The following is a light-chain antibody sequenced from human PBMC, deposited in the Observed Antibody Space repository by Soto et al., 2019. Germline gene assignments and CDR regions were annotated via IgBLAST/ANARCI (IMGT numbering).Light chain of an antibody. CDR1: SSGFDTYNS. V-gene: IGLV2-14*01. CDR2: EVS. CDR3: SAYSSSTSLPYV. J-gene: IGLJ1*01. Sequence: QSVLTQPASVSGSPGQSITVSCTGTSSGFDTYNSVSWYQQHPGKAPRLIIYEVSNRPSGVSNRFSGSKSGNTASLTISGLQAEDEAEYYCSAYSSSTSLPYVFGTGTKVTVL.